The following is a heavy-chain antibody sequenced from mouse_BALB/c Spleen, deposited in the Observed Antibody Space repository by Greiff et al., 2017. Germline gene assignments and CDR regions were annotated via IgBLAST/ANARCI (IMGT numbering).Heavy chain of an antibody. CDR2: ISSGSSTI. J-gene: IGHJ4*01. Sequence: EVKLVESGGGLVQPGGSRKLSCAASGFTFSSFGMHWVRQAPEKGLEWVAYISSGSSTIYYADTVKGRFTISRDNPKNTLFLQMTSLRSEDTAMYYCARSGGGLDYYAMDYWGQGTSVTVSS. CDR1: GFTFSSFG. CDR3: ARSGGGLDYYAMDY. V-gene: IGHV5-17*02.